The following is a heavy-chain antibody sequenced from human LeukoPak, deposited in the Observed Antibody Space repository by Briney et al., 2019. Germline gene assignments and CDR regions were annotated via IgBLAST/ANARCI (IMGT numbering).Heavy chain of an antibody. V-gene: IGHV4-61*05. D-gene: IGHD3-10*01. CDR3: ARVRRYYYGSGTLYYFDY. Sequence: SETLSLTCTVSGGSISSSSYYWGWIRQPPGKGLEWIGYIYYSGSTNYNPSLKSRVTISVDTSKNQFSLKLSSVTAADTAVYYCARVRRYYYGSGTLYYFDYWGQGTLVTVSS. CDR1: GGSISSSSYY. CDR2: IYYSGST. J-gene: IGHJ4*02.